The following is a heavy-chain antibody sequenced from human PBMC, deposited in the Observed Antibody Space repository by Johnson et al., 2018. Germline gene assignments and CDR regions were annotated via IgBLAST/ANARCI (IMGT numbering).Heavy chain of an antibody. Sequence: VQLVESGGGLVQPGGSLRLSCASSEFTFSSYAMSWVRQAPGMGLQWVSSISGSGGYTYDAASVTGRFTISRDNSKNTLYLQMNSLRAEDTAVYYCAKSQGFFYYYDMDVWGQGTTVTVSS. J-gene: IGHJ6*02. CDR2: ISGSGGYT. V-gene: IGHV3-23*04. D-gene: IGHD3-3*01. CDR3: AKSQGFFYYYDMDV. CDR1: EFTFSSYA.